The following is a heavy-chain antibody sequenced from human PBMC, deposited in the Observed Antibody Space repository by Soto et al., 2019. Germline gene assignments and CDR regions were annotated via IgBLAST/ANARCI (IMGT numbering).Heavy chain of an antibody. V-gene: IGHV3-74*01. J-gene: IGHJ4*02. Sequence: GGSLRLSCAASGFSFSSNWMHWVRQAPGKGLVWVSRINSDGSSAAYADSVKGRFTISRDNAKNTLFLQMNSLRAEDRAIYYCAKDSFLYDSTLYFDYWGQGTLVTVSS. CDR1: GFSFSSNW. CDR3: AKDSFLYDSTLYFDY. D-gene: IGHD3-22*01. CDR2: INSDGSSA.